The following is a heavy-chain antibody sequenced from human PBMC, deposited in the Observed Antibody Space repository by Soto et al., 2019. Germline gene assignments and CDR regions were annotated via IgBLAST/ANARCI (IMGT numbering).Heavy chain of an antibody. CDR1: GFTFSIYA. Sequence: GGSLRLSCAASGFTFSIYAMSWVRQAPGKGLEWVSTISNSGGNTYYADSVKGRFTISRDNSKNTLFLQMNSLRAEDTAVYYCENLGYRYGYGYWGQGNLVTVSS. D-gene: IGHD5-18*01. CDR2: ISNSGGNT. CDR3: ENLGYRYGYGY. V-gene: IGHV3-23*01. J-gene: IGHJ4*02.